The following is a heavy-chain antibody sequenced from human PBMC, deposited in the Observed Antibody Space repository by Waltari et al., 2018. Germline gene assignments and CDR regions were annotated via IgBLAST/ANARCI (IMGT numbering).Heavy chain of an antibody. Sequence: QLQLQESGPGLVKPSETLSLTCTVSGGSISSSSYYWGWIRQPPGKGLEWIGSIYYSGSTYYNPSLKSRVTISVDTSKNQFSLKLSSVTAADTAVYYCAREGGGYDPFADYWGQGTLVTVSS. CDR2: IYYSGST. CDR3: AREGGGYDPFADY. D-gene: IGHD5-12*01. V-gene: IGHV4-39*07. J-gene: IGHJ4*02. CDR1: GGSISSSSYY.